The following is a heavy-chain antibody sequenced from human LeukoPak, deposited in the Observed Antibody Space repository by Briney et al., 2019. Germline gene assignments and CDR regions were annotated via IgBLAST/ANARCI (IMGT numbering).Heavy chain of an antibody. D-gene: IGHD5-18*01. J-gene: IGHJ4*02. CDR2: INTNTGNP. V-gene: IGHV7-4-1*02. Sequence: ASVKVSCKASGYTFTSYAMNWVRQAPGQGLEWMGWINTNTGNPTYAQGFTGRFVFSLDTSVSTAYLQISSLKAEDTAVYYCARDGVDTAMALFDYWGQGTLVTVSS. CDR3: ARDGVDTAMALFDY. CDR1: GYTFTSYA.